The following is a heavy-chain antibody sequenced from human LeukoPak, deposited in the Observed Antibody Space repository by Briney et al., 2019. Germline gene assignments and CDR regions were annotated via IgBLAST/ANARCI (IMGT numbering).Heavy chain of an antibody. V-gene: IGHV4-4*07. CDR1: GGSISSYY. J-gene: IGHJ6*01. D-gene: IGHD2-21*02. CDR2: IYTIGST. Sequence: SETLSLTCTVSGGSISSYYWSWIRQPAGKGLEWIGRIYTIGSTNYNPSLKSRVTMSVDTSKNQFSLKLSSVTAADTAVYYCARDGGYCGGDCFVDVWGKGTTVTVSS. CDR3: ARDGGYCGGDCFVDV.